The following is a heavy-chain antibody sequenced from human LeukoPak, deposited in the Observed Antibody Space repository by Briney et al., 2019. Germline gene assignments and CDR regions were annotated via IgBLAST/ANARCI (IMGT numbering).Heavy chain of an antibody. V-gene: IGHV1-8*03. CDR3: ASEDYYDSSGYYDN. Sequence: ASVKVSCKASGYTFTSYDINWVRQATGQGLEWMGWMNPNSGNTGYAQKFQGRVTITRDTSASTAYMELSSLRSEDTAVYYCASEDYYDSSGYYDNWGQGTLVTVSS. CDR1: GYTFTSYD. D-gene: IGHD3-22*01. CDR2: MNPNSGNT. J-gene: IGHJ4*02.